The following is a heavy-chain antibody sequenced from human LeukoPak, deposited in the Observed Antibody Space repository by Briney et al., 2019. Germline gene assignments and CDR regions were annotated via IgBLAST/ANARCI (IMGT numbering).Heavy chain of an antibody. J-gene: IGHJ4*02. CDR3: AKENSWHHFDY. CDR1: GYTFTNYA. Sequence: ASVKVSCKASGYTFTNYAMNWVRQAPGQGLEWMGWINTNTGNPTYAQGFTGRIVFSLDTSVSTAYLQISSLKAEDTAVYYCAKENSWHHFDYWGQGTLVTVSS. V-gene: IGHV7-4-1*02. CDR2: INTNTGNP. D-gene: IGHD2-15*01.